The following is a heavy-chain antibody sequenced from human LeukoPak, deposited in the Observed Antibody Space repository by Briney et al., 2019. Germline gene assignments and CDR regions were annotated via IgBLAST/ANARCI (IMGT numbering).Heavy chain of an antibody. CDR2: IKQDGSEK. CDR1: GFTFSSYW. V-gene: IGHV3-7*03. D-gene: IGHD3-22*01. Sequence: GGSLRLSCAASGFTFSSYWMSWVRQAPGKGLEWVANIKQDGSEKYYVDSVKGRFIISRDNAKNSLYLQMSSLRAEDTAVYYCAREPPDYYDSSGYYGDYWGQGTLVTVSS. CDR3: AREPPDYYDSSGYYGDY. J-gene: IGHJ4*02.